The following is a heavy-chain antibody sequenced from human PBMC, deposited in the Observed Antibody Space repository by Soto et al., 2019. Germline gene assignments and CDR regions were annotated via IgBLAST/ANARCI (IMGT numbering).Heavy chain of an antibody. CDR2: IKHDGSET. Sequence: GALRLSCAASGFTFSRYWMTWVRQSPEKGLEWVANIKHDGSETYYVDSVKGRFSISRDNAKSSLHLQMNSLRAEDTATYYCARIPCSPARCFSFEWWGQGALVTVSS. V-gene: IGHV3-7*03. CDR1: GFTFSRYW. D-gene: IGHD2-2*01. J-gene: IGHJ4*02. CDR3: ARIPCSPARCFSFEW.